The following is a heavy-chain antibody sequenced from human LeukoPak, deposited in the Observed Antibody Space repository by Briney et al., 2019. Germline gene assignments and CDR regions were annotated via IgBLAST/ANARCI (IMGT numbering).Heavy chain of an antibody. CDR1: GDSVSSNSAA. J-gene: IGHJ6*04. V-gene: IGHV6-1*01. CDR2: TYYRSKWYN. CDR3: ARETYGDYYYYYGMDV. Sequence: SQTLSLTCALSGDSVSSNSAAWDWIRQSPSRGLEWLGRTYYRSKWYNDYAVSVKSRITINPDTSKNQFSLQLNSVTPEDTAVYYCARETYGDYYYYYGMDVWGKGTTVTVSS. D-gene: IGHD4-17*01.